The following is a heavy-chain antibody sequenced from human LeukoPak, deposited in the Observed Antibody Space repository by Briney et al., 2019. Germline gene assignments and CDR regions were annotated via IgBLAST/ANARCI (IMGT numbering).Heavy chain of an antibody. CDR2: IYYSGST. V-gene: IGHV4-59*01. D-gene: IGHD6-13*01. CDR1: GGSINNYY. J-gene: IGHJ5*02. Sequence: SETLSLTCTVSGGSINNYYWSWIRQPPGKGLEWIGYIYYSGSTSYNPSLKSRVTMSVDTSKNQFSLKLSSVTAADTAVYYCARGQASSSSLTDFDPWGQGTLVTVSS. CDR3: ARGQASSSSLTDFDP.